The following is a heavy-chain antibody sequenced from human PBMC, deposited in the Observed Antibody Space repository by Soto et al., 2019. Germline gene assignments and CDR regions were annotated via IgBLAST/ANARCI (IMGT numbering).Heavy chain of an antibody. CDR1: GGTFSSYA. D-gene: IGHD3-22*01. V-gene: IGHV1-69*01. J-gene: IGHJ5*02. CDR2: IIPIFGTA. CDR3: ATDPPAYYDSRGFFDP. Sequence: QVQLVQSGAEVKKPGSSMKVSCKASGGTFSSYAISWVRQAPGQGLEGMGGIIPIFGTATYAQKVQGRVTIAADETTSTAYMELSSLRSEDTAVYYCATDPPAYYDSRGFFDPWGQGTLVTFSS.